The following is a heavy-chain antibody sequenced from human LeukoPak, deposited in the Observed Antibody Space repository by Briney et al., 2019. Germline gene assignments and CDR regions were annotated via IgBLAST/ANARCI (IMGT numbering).Heavy chain of an antibody. J-gene: IGHJ4*02. CDR1: GYTFTGYY. CDR3: ARGGESGMVRGRRRGLDY. Sequence: GASVKVSCKASGYTFTGYYMHWVRQAPGQGLEWMGIINPSGGSTSYAQKFQGRVTMTRDTSTSTVYMELSSLRSEDTAVYYCARGGESGMVRGRRRGLDYWGQGTLVTVSS. V-gene: IGHV1-46*01. D-gene: IGHD3-10*01. CDR2: INPSGGST.